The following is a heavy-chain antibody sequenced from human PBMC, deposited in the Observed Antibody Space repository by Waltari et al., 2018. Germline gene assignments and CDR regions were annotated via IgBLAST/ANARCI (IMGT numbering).Heavy chain of an antibody. D-gene: IGHD5-18*01. Sequence: EVQLVQSGAEVKKPGATVKISCKVSGYTFTDYYMHWVQQAPGKGLEWMGLVYPEDGKKVYAGTFQGRVTRTADTSTDTAYMGLSSLRVEDTAVCYCETASGTDTAMVRAYYMDVWGKGTTVTVSS. V-gene: IGHV1-69-2*01. CDR2: VYPEDGKK. CDR1: GYTFTDYY. J-gene: IGHJ6*03. CDR3: ETASGTDTAMVRAYYMDV.